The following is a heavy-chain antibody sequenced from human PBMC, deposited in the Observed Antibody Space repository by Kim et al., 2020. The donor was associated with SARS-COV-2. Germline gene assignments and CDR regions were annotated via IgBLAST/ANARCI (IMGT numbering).Heavy chain of an antibody. Sequence: GGSLRLSCAASGFTFSSYAMSWVRQAPGKGLEWVSAISGSGGSTYYADSVKGRFTISRDNSKNTLYLQMNSLRAEDTAVYYCAKGVHYYGSGSYYFDYWGQGTLVTVSS. CDR1: GFTFSSYA. J-gene: IGHJ4*02. CDR3: AKGVHYYGSGSYYFDY. D-gene: IGHD3-10*01. V-gene: IGHV3-23*01. CDR2: ISGSGGST.